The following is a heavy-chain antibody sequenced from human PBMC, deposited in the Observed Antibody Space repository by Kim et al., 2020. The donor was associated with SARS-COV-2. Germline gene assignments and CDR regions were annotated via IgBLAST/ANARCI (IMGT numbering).Heavy chain of an antibody. CDR1: GLTFSTTD. CDR3: ARDRTAFDY. Sequence: GGSLRLSCAVSGLTFSTTDMHWVRQAPGKGLEWIAYISRSGIAIVYADSVKGRFTISRDEAKNSIYLQMNSLRDEDTAVYYCARDRTAFDYWGQGNVDTVSS. V-gene: IGHV3-48*02. CDR2: ISRSGIAI. D-gene: IGHD1-1*01. J-gene: IGHJ4*02.